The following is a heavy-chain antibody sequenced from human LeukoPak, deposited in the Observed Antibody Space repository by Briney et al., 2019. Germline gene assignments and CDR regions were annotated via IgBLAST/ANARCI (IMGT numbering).Heavy chain of an antibody. J-gene: IGHJ1*01. CDR2: IIPIFGTA. CDR1: GGTFSSYA. CDR3: ARSPPCTNGVCYNPQYFQH. D-gene: IGHD2-8*01. V-gene: IGHV1-69*13. Sequence: GASVKVSCKASGGTFSSYAISWVRQAPGQGLEWMGGIIPIFGTANYAQKFQGRVTITADESTSTAYMELSSLRSEDTAVYYCARSPPCTNGVCYNPQYFQHWGQGTLVTVSS.